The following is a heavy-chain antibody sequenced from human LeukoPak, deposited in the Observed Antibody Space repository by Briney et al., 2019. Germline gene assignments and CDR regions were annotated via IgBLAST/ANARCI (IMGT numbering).Heavy chain of an antibody. D-gene: IGHD1-1*01. V-gene: IGHV3-7*05. CDR3: AKDRKVLEY. CDR2: INQVGSEK. J-gene: IGHJ4*02. Sequence: TGGSLRLSCAASGFTFSSYWMIWVRQAPGKGLEWVANINQVGSEKYYADSVKGRFTISRDNAKNSLYLQMNSLRAEDTAVYYCAKDRKVLEYWGQGTLVTVSS. CDR1: GFTFSSYW.